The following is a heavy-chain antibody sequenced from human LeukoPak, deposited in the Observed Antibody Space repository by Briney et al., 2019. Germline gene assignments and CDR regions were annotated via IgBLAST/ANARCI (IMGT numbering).Heavy chain of an antibody. V-gene: IGHV1-8*01. CDR2: MNPNSGNT. D-gene: IGHD3-10*01. CDR1: GYTFTTYD. Sequence: ASVKVSCKASGYTFTTYDINWVRQATGQGLEWMGWMNPNSGNTGYAQKFQGRVTMTRNTSISTAYMELSSLRSQDTAVYYCARGPRSYYYGSGARGAFDIWGQGTVVTVSS. J-gene: IGHJ3*02. CDR3: ARGPRSYYYGSGARGAFDI.